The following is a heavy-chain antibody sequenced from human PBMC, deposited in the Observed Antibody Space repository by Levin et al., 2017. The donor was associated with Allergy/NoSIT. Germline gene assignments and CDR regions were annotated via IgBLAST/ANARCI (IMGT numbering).Heavy chain of an antibody. CDR1: GFTFSSYA. V-gene: IGHV3-23*01. D-gene: IGHD1-1*01. CDR2: ISGSGGST. J-gene: IGHJ4*02. CDR3: AIPINWNDEGDDDY. Sequence: GGSLRLSCAASGFTFSSYAMSWVRQAPGKGLEWVSAISGSGGSTYYADSVKGRFTISRDNSKNTLYLQMNSLRAEDTAVYYCAIPINWNDEGDDDYWGQGTLVTVSS.